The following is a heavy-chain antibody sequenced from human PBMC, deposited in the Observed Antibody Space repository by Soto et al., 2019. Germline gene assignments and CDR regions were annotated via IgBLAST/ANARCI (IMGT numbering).Heavy chain of an antibody. J-gene: IGHJ4*02. Sequence: VQLVESGGGLVKPGGSLRLSCAASGFIFATHTINWVRQAPGKGLKWVSSITGSGIYTRYADSVKGRFTISRDNAKASLYLQMNSLGAEDTAVYYCVKEGISNYNEYFDYWGQGTLVTVSS. CDR1: GFIFATHT. CDR2: ITGSGIYT. CDR3: VKEGISNYNEYFDY. D-gene: IGHD4-4*01. V-gene: IGHV3-21*02.